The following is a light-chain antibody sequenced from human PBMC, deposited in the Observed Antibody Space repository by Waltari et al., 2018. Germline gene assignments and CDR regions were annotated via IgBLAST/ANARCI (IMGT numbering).Light chain of an antibody. Sequence: EIVLTQSPGTLSLSPGERATLSCRASQSVSRYLAWYQQKPGQAPRLLIYEASRRATDIPDRFSGSGSGTDFTLTISRLEPEGFAVYYCQKYGTLPATFGQGTKVEIK. CDR3: QKYGTLPAT. CDR2: EAS. V-gene: IGKV3-20*01. J-gene: IGKJ1*01. CDR1: QSVSRY.